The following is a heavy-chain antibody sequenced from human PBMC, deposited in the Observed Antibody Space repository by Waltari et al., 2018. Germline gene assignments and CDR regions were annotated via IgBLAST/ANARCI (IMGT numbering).Heavy chain of an antibody. CDR2: ISGSGSTI. Sequence: EVQLVASGGGLVPPGGSLRPSCAASGFTFSNYEMNWVRQAPGKGLEWVSYISGSGSTIYYADSVKGRFTISRDNAKNSLNLQMNSLRAEDTALYFCARFSSPAIPDYWGQGTLVTVSS. V-gene: IGHV3-48*03. CDR1: GFTFSNYE. J-gene: IGHJ4*02. CDR3: ARFSSPAIPDY.